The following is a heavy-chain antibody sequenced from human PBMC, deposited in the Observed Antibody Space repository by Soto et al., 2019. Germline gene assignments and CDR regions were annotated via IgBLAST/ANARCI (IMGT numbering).Heavy chain of an antibody. CDR1: GGSFSGYY. J-gene: IGHJ1*01. D-gene: IGHD3-3*01. Sequence: PSETLSLTCAVYGGSFSGYYWSWIRQPPGKGLEWIGEINHSGSTNYNPSLKSRVTISVDTSKNQFSLKLSSVTAADTAGYYCASVKRITIFRVVISKYFQNWGQGTLVTVSS. CDR2: INHSGST. CDR3: ASVKRITIFRVVISKYFQN. V-gene: IGHV4-34*01.